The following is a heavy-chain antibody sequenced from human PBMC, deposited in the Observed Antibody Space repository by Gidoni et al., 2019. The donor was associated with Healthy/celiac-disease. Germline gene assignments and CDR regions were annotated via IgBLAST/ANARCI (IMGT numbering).Heavy chain of an antibody. J-gene: IGHJ6*02. D-gene: IGHD2-2*01. V-gene: IGHV1-3*01. Sequence: QVQLVQSGAEVTTPGASVKVSCKASGYTFTRYAMHWVRQAPGQRLEWMGWINAGNGNTKYSQKFQGRVTITRDTSASTAYMELSSLRSEDTAVYYCARGPLGYCSSTSCPIYYYGMDVWGQGTTVTVSS. CDR3: ARGPLGYCSSTSCPIYYYGMDV. CDR1: GYTFTRYA. CDR2: INAGNGNT.